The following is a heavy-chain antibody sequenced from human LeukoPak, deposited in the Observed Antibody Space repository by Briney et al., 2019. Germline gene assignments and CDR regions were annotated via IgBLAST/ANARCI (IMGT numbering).Heavy chain of an antibody. J-gene: IGHJ4*02. CDR2: ISPTGSTT. CDR1: GFSFSGHW. V-gene: IGHV3-74*01. CDR3: ARGPNSNWSGLDF. Sequence: SGGSLRLSCIAFGFSFSGHWMHWARQLPGKGLVWVSRISPTGSTTSYADSVKGRFTVSRDNAKNTLYLQVNNLRAEDTAVYYCARGPNSNWSGLDFWGQGTLLTVSS. D-gene: IGHD6-6*01.